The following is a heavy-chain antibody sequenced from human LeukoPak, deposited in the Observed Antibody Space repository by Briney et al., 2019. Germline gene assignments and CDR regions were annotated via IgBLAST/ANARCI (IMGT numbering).Heavy chain of an antibody. J-gene: IGHJ4*02. D-gene: IGHD3-10*01. CDR3: AKKGGYYASGTYYSYYFDY. V-gene: IGHV3-23*01. CDR1: GFTFSSCA. Sequence: GGSLRLSCAASGFTFSSCAMSWVRQAPGKGLEWVSAIGGSGDSTYSADSVKGRFTISRDNSKNTLYLQMNNLRAEDTAVYYCAKKGGYYASGTYYSYYFDYWGQGTLVTVSS. CDR2: IGGSGDST.